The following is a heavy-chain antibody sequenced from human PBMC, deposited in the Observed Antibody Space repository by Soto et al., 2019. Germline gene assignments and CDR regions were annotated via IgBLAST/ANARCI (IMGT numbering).Heavy chain of an antibody. D-gene: IGHD2-21*02. Sequence: QVKLQESGPGLVRPSQTLSLTCTVSGGSITSEHNHWTWFRQAPGKGLEGIGYIHYTGSIRYNPSLQSRVTMSVDTSKNLFSLNLSSVTAADTAVYFCVREDDGGDRDYYGLDVWGQGTTVTVSS. J-gene: IGHJ6*02. V-gene: IGHV4-30-4*01. CDR3: VREDDGGDRDYYGLDV. CDR1: GGSITSEHNH. CDR2: IHYTGSI.